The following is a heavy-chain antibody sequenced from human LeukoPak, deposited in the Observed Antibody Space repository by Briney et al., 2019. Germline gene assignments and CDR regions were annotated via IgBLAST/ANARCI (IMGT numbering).Heavy chain of an antibody. Sequence: SETLSLTCAVYGGSFSGYYWSWIRQPPGKGLEWIGEINHSGSTNYNPSLKSRVTISVDTSKNQFSLKLSSVTAADTAVYYCARGTMVRGVTIGYWGQGTLVTVSS. J-gene: IGHJ4*02. CDR3: ARGTMVRGVTIGY. CDR1: GGSFSGYY. CDR2: INHSGST. V-gene: IGHV4-34*01. D-gene: IGHD3-10*01.